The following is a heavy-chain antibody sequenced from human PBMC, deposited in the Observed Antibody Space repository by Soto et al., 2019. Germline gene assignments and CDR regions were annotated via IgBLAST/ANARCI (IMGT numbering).Heavy chain of an antibody. CDR1: GVSLTSGNW. Sequence: SETLSLTCAVSGVSLTSGNWWTWVRQSPQRGLEYIGEIFHDGTANYYPSFERRVAMSVDTSRNQFSLKLTSVTAADTAVYFCARLVYDTRLNYMYFDFWGPGALVTVSS. V-gene: IGHV4-4*02. CDR2: IFHDGTA. J-gene: IGHJ4*02. D-gene: IGHD3-10*01. CDR3: ARLVYDTRLNYMYFDF.